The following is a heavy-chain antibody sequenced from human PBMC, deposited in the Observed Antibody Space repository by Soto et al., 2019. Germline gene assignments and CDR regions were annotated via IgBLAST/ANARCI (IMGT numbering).Heavy chain of an antibody. Sequence: EVQLLEYGGGLVQPGGSLRLSCAASGFTFSSYAMSWVRQAPGKGLEWVSAISGSGGSTYYADSVKGRFTISRDNSKNTLYLQMNSLRAEDTAVYYCAKGGSMVRGVLVFDYWGQGTLVTVSS. CDR2: ISGSGGST. CDR3: AKGGSMVRGVLVFDY. J-gene: IGHJ4*02. CDR1: GFTFSSYA. V-gene: IGHV3-23*01. D-gene: IGHD3-10*01.